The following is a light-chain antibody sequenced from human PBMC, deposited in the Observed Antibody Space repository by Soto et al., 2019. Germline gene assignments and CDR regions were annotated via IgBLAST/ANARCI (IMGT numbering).Light chain of an antibody. V-gene: IGKV1-39*01. CDR3: QQTSSTPLT. Sequence: DIQMTQFPSSLSAAVGDRVTITCLASQSVNYYLNWYQQKPGKAPKLLIYGASSLQSGVPSRFSGSGSGTDFTLSITSLQPEDFATYYCQQTSSTPLTCGGGTKGDIK. CDR1: QSVNYY. J-gene: IGKJ4*01. CDR2: GAS.